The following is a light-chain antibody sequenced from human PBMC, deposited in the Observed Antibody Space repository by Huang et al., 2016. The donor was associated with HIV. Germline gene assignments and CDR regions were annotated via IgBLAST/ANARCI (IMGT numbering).Light chain of an antibody. V-gene: IGKV3-11*01. Sequence: EIVLTQSPATLSLSPGERATLSCRASQSVRSYLAWYQQKPGQAHRLLIYDASNRATGIPARFSGSGSGTDFTLTISNLQSEDFAVYYCQQRSAWPLTFGGGTKVEI. CDR3: QQRSAWPLT. J-gene: IGKJ4*01. CDR2: DAS. CDR1: QSVRSY.